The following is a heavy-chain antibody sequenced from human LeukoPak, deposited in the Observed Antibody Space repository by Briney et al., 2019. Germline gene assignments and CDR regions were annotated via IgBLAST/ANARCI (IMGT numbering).Heavy chain of an antibody. CDR2: ISGSGGGT. CDR3: AKSRDSSVAFDY. CDR1: GFTFSSYA. Sequence: PGGSLRLSCAASGFTFSSYAVTWVRQAPGKGLEWVSAISGSGGGTYYADSVKGRFTIFRDNSKNTLYLQMNSLRAEDTAVYYCAKSRDSSVAFDYWGQGTLVTVSS. V-gene: IGHV3-23*01. J-gene: IGHJ4*02. D-gene: IGHD6-19*01.